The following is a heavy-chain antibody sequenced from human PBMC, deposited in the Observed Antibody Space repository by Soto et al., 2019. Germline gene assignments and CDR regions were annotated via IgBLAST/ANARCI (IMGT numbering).Heavy chain of an antibody. J-gene: IGHJ3*02. CDR3: AKDNEYCSGGSCYGDAFDI. V-gene: IGHV3-23*01. CDR1: GFTFSSYA. Sequence: GGSLRLSCAASGFTFSSYAMIWVRQATGKGLEWVSAISGSGGSTYYADSVKGRFTISRDNSKNTLYLQMNSLRAEDTAVYYCAKDNEYCSGGSCYGDAFDIRGQGTIVTVSS. CDR2: ISGSGGST. D-gene: IGHD2-15*01.